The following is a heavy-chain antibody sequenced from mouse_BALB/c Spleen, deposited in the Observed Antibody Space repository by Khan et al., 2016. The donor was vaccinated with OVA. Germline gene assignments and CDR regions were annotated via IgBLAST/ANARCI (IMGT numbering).Heavy chain of an antibody. V-gene: IGHV2-9*02. Sequence: QVQLKESGPGLVAPSQSLSITCTVSGFSLTSYSVHWVRQPPGKGLEWLGVIWADGGTNYNSALMSRLSITKDNFKSQVFLKMNSLRSDDTAIYYCGRRDHGYPGWYFDVGGAGTTVTVSS. CDR1: GFSLTSYS. CDR2: IWADGGT. D-gene: IGHD2-2*01. CDR3: GRRDHGYPGWYFDV. J-gene: IGHJ1*01.